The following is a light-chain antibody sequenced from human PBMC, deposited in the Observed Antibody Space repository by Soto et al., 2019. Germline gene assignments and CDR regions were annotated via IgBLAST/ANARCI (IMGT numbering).Light chain of an antibody. J-gene: IGKJ2*01. CDR3: QQYNNWPPYT. V-gene: IGKV3-15*01. CDR1: QPITDN. Sequence: EIVMTQSPATLSLTPRERATLSCRASQPITDNLAWNRQRPGQAPRLLIYGASTRATRVPARFSDSVSATEFTLTISSLQSKDFAVYYCQQYNNWPPYTFGQGTKLEI. CDR2: GAS.